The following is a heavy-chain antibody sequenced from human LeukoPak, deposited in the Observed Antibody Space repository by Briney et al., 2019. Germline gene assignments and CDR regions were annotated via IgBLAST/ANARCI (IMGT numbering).Heavy chain of an antibody. CDR2: INTDMSST. CDR3: ARDLSHCSGGTCFSAHFDY. V-gene: IGHV3-74*01. D-gene: IGHD2-15*01. J-gene: IGHJ4*02. Sequence: GGSLRLSCAASGFTFSDYWRHWVRQAPGKGLVWVSRINTDMSSTIYTDSVKGRFTISRDNAKNTLYLQMNSLRAEDTAVYYCARDLSHCSGGTCFSAHFDYWGRGTLVTVSS. CDR1: GFTFSDYW.